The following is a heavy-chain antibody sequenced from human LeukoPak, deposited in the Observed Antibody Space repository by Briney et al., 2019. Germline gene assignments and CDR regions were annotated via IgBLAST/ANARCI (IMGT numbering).Heavy chain of an antibody. D-gene: IGHD3-22*01. CDR3: ADDSSGSADY. Sequence: PSETLSLTCTVSGYSISSGYYWGWVRQPPGKGLEWIGSIYHSGSTYYNPSLKSRVIISVDTSNNQFSLKLSSVTAADTAVYYCADDSSGSADYWGQGTLVTVSS. CDR2: IYHSGST. V-gene: IGHV4-38-2*02. CDR1: GYSISSGYY. J-gene: IGHJ4*02.